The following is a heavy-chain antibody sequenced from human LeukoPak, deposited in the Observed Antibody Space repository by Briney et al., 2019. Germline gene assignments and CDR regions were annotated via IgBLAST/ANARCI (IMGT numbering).Heavy chain of an antibody. J-gene: IGHJ4*02. D-gene: IGHD3-10*01. CDR2: ISSDGSSS. Sequence: PGGSLRLSCAASGFTFSSYWMHWVRQAPGKGLVWVSRISSDGSSSRYADSVKGRFTISRDNAKNTLYLQMDSLRAEDTAVYYCARARWFGEFLIWGQGTLVTVSS. CDR1: GFTFSSYW. V-gene: IGHV3-74*01. CDR3: ARARWFGEFLI.